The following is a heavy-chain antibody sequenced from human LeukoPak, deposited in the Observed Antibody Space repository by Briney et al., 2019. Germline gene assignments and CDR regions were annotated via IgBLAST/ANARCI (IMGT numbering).Heavy chain of an antibody. CDR2: ISGSGGST. D-gene: IGHD5-24*01. CDR3: AKGRDGYNSAFDI. V-gene: IGHV3-23*01. Sequence: GGSLRLSCAASGFTFSSYAMSWVRQAPGKGLEWVSAISGSGGSTYYADSVKGRFTISRDNSKNTLYLRMNSLRAEDTAVYYCAKGRDGYNSAFDIWGQGTMVTVSS. J-gene: IGHJ3*02. CDR1: GFTFSSYA.